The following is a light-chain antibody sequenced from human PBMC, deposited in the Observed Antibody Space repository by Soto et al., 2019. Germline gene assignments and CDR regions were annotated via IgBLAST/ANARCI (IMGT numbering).Light chain of an antibody. CDR3: QQRSNWPLT. CDR2: DAS. CDR1: QSVSSSY. J-gene: IGKJ5*01. V-gene: IGKV3D-20*02. Sequence: EIVLTQSPGTLSLSPGERATLSCRASQSVSSSYLAWYQQKPGQAPRLLIYDASNRATGIPARFSGSGSGTDSTLTISSLEPEDFAVYYCQQRSNWPLTFGQGTRLEIK.